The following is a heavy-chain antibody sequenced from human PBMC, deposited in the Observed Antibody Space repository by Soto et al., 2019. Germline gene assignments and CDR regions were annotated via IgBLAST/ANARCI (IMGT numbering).Heavy chain of an antibody. J-gene: IGHJ6*02. CDR2: IKSKTDGGTT. D-gene: IGHD3-22*01. CDR3: TTCGTLITMIVVVKYGMDV. CDR1: GFTFSNAW. V-gene: IGHV3-15*01. Sequence: GGSLRLSCAASGFTFSNAWMSWVRQAPGKGLEWVGRIKSKTDGGTTDYAAPVKGRFTISRDDSKNTLYLQMNSLKTEDTAVYYCTTCGTLITMIVVVKYGMDVWGQGTTVTVSS.